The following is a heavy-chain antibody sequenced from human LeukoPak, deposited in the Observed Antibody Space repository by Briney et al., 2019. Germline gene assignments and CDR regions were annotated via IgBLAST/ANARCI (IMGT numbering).Heavy chain of an antibody. D-gene: IGHD2-2*01. CDR3: ARERQYQLLSSDYYYMDV. Sequence: GRSLRLSCAASGFTFSSYAMHWVRQAPGKGLEWVAVISYDGSNKYYADSVKGRFTISRDNSKNTLYLQMNSLRAEDTAVYYCARERQYQLLSSDYYYMDVWGKGTTVTVSS. J-gene: IGHJ6*03. CDR1: GFTFSSYA. V-gene: IGHV3-30-3*01. CDR2: ISYDGSNK.